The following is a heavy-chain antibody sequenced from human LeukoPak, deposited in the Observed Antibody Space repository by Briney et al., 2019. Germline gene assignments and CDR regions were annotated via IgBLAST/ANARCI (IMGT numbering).Heavy chain of an antibody. CDR3: ARDSSGYYFDDAFDI. D-gene: IGHD3-22*01. CDR2: ISYDGSNK. V-gene: IGHV3-30-3*01. CDR1: GFTFSSYA. Sequence: GRSLGLSCAASGFTFSSYAMHWVRQAPGKGLEWVAVISYDGSNKYYADSVKGRFTISRDNSKNTLYLQMNSLRAEDTAVYYCARDSSGYYFDDAFDIWGQGTMVTVSS. J-gene: IGHJ3*02.